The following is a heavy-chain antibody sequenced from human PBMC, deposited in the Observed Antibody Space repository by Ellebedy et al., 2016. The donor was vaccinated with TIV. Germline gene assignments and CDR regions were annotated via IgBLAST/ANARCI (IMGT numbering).Heavy chain of an antibody. CDR3: ASIHYDSSGENAFDI. D-gene: IGHD3-22*01. J-gene: IGHJ3*02. CDR2: IDPSDSYT. V-gene: IGHV5-10-1*01. Sequence: GESLKISCKGSGYSFTSYWISWVRQMPGKGLEWMGRIDPSDSYTNYSPSFQGHVTISADKSISTAYLQWSSLKASDTAMYYCASIHYDSSGENAFDIWGQGTMVTVSS. CDR1: GYSFTSYW.